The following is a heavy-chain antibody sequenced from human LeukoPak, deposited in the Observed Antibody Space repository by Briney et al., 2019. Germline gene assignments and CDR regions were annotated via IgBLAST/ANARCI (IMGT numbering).Heavy chain of an antibody. J-gene: IGHJ6*02. D-gene: IGHD3-10*01. CDR2: ISYDGSNR. CDR3: SKDSSSGSSYYFHGMEV. Sequence: GGSLRLSCAASGFTVSSNYMNWVRQAPGKGLEWVAVISYDGSNRYYADSVKGRFTISRDNSKNTLYLQMNSLTSEDTAVYYCSKDSSSGSSYYFHGMEVWGQGTTVTVSS. V-gene: IGHV3-30*18. CDR1: GFTVSSNY.